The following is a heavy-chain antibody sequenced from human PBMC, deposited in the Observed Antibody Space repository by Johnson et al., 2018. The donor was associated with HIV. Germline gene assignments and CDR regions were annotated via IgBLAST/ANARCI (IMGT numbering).Heavy chain of an antibody. Sequence: VQLVESGGGVVQPGGSLRLSCVGSGFTFSDHYMSWVRQAPGKGLEWVANIKHDGSEKYYVDSVKGRFTISRDNAKNSVYLQMNSLGAGDTAVYYCARAGRWSGDTFDIWGQGTMVTVSS. V-gene: IGHV3-7*02. D-gene: IGHD3-10*01. CDR3: ARAGRWSGDTFDI. J-gene: IGHJ3*02. CDR2: IKHDGSEK. CDR1: GFTFSDHY.